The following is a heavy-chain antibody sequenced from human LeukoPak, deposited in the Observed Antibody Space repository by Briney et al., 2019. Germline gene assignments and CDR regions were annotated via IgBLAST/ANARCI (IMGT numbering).Heavy chain of an antibody. CDR3: ARRESKMYDSSANDAFDI. Sequence: PGGSLRLSCAASGFTFSSYAMSWVRQAPGKGLEWVSAISGSGGSTYYADSVKGRFTISRDNSKNTLYLQMNSLRAEDTAVYYCARRESKMYDSSANDAFDIWGQGTMVTVSS. J-gene: IGHJ3*02. CDR1: GFTFSSYA. V-gene: IGHV3-23*01. D-gene: IGHD3-22*01. CDR2: ISGSGGST.